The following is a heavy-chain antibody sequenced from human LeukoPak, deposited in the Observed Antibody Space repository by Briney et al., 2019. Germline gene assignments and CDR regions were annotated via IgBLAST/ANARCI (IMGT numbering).Heavy chain of an antibody. Sequence: ASVKVSCKASGYTLTSYGISWVRQAPGQGLEWMGWISAYNGNTNYAQKLQGRVTMTTDTSTSTAYMELRSLRSDDTAVYYCARDAPDYYFDYYYYGMDVWGQGTTVTVSS. CDR3: ARDAPDYYFDYYYYGMDV. V-gene: IGHV1-18*01. CDR1: GYTLTSYG. D-gene: IGHD3-10*01. J-gene: IGHJ6*02. CDR2: ISAYNGNT.